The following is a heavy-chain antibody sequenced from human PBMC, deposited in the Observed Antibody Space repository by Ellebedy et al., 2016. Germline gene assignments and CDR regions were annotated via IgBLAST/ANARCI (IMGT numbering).Heavy chain of an antibody. CDR3: AKQHGDYAGWFDS. CDR1: GYSFTSYW. D-gene: IGHD4-17*01. Sequence: GESLKISCKGSGYSFTSYWIGWVRQMPGKGLEWMGRIDPGDSSTNYSPSFEGQVSFSVDKSISTAYLQWDRVKASDTALYYCAKQHGDYAGWFDSWGQGTLVIVSS. CDR2: IDPGDSST. V-gene: IGHV5-10-1*04. J-gene: IGHJ5*01.